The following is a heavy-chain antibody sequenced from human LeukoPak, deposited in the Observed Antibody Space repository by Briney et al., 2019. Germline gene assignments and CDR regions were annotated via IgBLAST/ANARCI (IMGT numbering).Heavy chain of an antibody. CDR2: ISGSGGST. J-gene: IGHJ4*02. V-gene: IGHV3-23*01. CDR3: AKCGSYGYLDD. Sequence: PGGSLRLSCAVSGFTFRSYAMSWVRQAPGKGLEWVSSISGSGGSTYQADSVKGRFTISRDNSRNTLYLQMNSLRAKDTAVYYCAKCGSYGYLDDWGQGTLVTVSS. D-gene: IGHD5-18*01. CDR1: GFTFRSYA.